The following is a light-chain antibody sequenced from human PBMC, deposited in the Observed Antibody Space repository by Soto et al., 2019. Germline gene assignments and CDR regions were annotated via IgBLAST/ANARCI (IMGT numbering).Light chain of an antibody. V-gene: IGKV1-9*01. Sequence: DIQLTQSPSFLSASVGDRVTITCRASQGISSDLAWYQQKPGKAPQLLISAASTLQSGVPSRFSGSGSGTEFALTINSLQPEDFATYYCQQLTRFPLTFGGGTKVEIK. J-gene: IGKJ4*01. CDR3: QQLTRFPLT. CDR2: AAS. CDR1: QGISSD.